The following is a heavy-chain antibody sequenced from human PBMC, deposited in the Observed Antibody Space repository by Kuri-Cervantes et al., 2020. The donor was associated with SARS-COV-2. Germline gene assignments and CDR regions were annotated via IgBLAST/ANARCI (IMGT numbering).Heavy chain of an antibody. V-gene: IGHV5-51*01. J-gene: IGHJ3*02. D-gene: IGHD2-2*01. CDR2: IYPGDSDT. Sequence: GESLKISCKGSGYSFTSYWIGWVRPLPGKGLEWMGIIYPGDSDTRYSPSFQGQVTISADKSISTAYLQWSSLKASDTAMYYCARAFVVVPAASQGAFDIWGQGTMVTVSS. CDR3: ARAFVVVPAASQGAFDI. CDR1: GYSFTSYW.